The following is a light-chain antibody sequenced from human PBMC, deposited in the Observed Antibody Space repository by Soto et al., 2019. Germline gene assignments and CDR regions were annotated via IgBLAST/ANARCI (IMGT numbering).Light chain of an antibody. J-gene: IGKJ1*01. V-gene: IGKV4-1*01. CDR3: QQYYTAPRT. CDR2: WAS. CDR1: QRGLYNSNSKNY. Sequence: DDLMTPYPPSLALSLGCRPTINSDSTQRGLYNSNSKNYLGWYQQKPGQPPKLLIYWASTRESGVPDRFSGSGSGTDFTLTISSLQPEDVAVYYCQQYYTAPRTFGQGTKVDIK.